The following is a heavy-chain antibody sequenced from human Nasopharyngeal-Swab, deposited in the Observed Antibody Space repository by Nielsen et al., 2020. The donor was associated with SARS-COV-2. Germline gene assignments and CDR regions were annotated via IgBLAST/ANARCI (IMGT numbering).Heavy chain of an antibody. CDR1: GYTFTSYY. Sequence: ASVKVSCKASGYTFTSYYMHWVRQAPGQGLEWMGIINPSGGSTSYAQKFQGRVTMTRDTSTSTVYVELSSLRSEDTAVYYCARAKRETARAEPGDYWGQGTLVTVSS. V-gene: IGHV1-46*01. CDR2: INPSGGST. CDR3: ARAKRETARAEPGDY. J-gene: IGHJ4*02. D-gene: IGHD1-14*01.